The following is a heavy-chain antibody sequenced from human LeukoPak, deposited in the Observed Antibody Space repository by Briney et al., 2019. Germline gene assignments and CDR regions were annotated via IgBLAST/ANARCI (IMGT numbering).Heavy chain of an antibody. CDR2: INHSGST. CDR3: ASARYGGYDWYFDL. V-gene: IGHV4-34*01. CDR1: GGSFSGYY. D-gene: IGHD5-12*01. Sequence: SETLSLTCAVYGGSFSGYYWSWIRQPPGKGLEWIGEINHSGSTNYNPSLKSRVTISVDTSKNQFSLKLSSVTAADTAVYYCASARYGGYDWYFDLWGRGTLVTVSS. J-gene: IGHJ2*01.